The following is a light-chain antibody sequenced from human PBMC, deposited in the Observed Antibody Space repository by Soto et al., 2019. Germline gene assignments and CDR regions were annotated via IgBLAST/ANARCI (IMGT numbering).Light chain of an antibody. CDR3: QQYTGPPTT. V-gene: IGKV3-20*01. J-gene: IGKJ5*01. CDR2: GAS. CDR1: QSVRTN. Sequence: EIVLTQSPGTLSLSPGERATLSCRASQSVRTNLAWYHHKPGQSPRLLIYGASTRAAGIPDRFSGSGSGTDLTITITRLEPEDSEVYVCQQYTGPPTTFGQGTRLEIK.